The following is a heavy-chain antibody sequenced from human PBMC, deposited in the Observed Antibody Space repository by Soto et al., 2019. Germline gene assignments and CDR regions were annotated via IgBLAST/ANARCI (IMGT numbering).Heavy chain of an antibody. CDR1: DASISTYY. CDR2: IYYSGST. J-gene: IGHJ4*02. D-gene: IGHD1-26*01. V-gene: IGHV4-59*01. Sequence: SVTLSLTCTLSDASISTYYWNWFRQPPGKGLEWIGYIYYSGSTNYNPPLKSRVTISIGTSKNQFSLNLNSVTAADTAVYFCARGRTVGGLFDYWGQGTLVTVS. CDR3: ARGRTVGGLFDY.